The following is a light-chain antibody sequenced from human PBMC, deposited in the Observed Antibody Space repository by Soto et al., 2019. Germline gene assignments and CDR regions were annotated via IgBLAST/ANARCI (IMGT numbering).Light chain of an antibody. Sequence: DIQMTQSPSSLSASVGDRVTITCQASQDIANFLNWYQQKPGKAPKLLIYYASKMETGVPSRFSVRGSGTDFSLTISSLQPEDLASYYCQHDDSLPLFGGGTKVEIK. J-gene: IGKJ4*01. CDR2: YAS. CDR1: QDIANF. V-gene: IGKV1-33*01. CDR3: QHDDSLPL.